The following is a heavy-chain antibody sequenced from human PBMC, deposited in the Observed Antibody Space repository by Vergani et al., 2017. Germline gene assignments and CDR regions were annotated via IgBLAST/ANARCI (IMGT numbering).Heavy chain of an antibody. CDR2: IYYSGST. CDR1: NGSISSSSYY. CDR3: VSQNYYYYMDV. Sequence: QVQLQESGPGLVKPSETLSLTCIVSNGSISSSSYYWGWIRQPPGKGLEGIGSIYYSGSTYYNPSLESRISISVDTSKNQFSLMLTSVTAADTAVYYCVSQNYYYYMDVWGKGTTVTVSS. V-gene: IGHV4-39*01. J-gene: IGHJ6*03.